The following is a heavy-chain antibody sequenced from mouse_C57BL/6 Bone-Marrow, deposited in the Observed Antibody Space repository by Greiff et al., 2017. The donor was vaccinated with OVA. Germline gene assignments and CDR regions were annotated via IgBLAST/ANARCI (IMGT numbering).Heavy chain of an antibody. D-gene: IGHD2-4*01. J-gene: IGHJ3*01. V-gene: IGHV5-17*01. CDR1: GFTFSDYG. Sequence: EVNLVESGGGLVKPGGSLKLSCAASGFTFSDYGMHWVRQAPEKGLEWVAYISSGSSTIYYADTVKGRFTISRDNAKNTLFLQMTSLRSEDTAMYYCARDDYDRFAYWGQGTLVTVSA. CDR2: ISSGSSTI. CDR3: ARDDYDRFAY.